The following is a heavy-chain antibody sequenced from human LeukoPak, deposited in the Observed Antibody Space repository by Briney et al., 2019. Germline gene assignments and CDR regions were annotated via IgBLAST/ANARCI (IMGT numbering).Heavy chain of an antibody. D-gene: IGHD2-15*01. CDR2: MSFDGSYK. Sequence: QPGRSLRLSCAASGFTFRRYAMHWVRQAPGKGLEWVAAMSFDGSYKYYADSVKGRFTISRDNSNSTVSLEMNSLRPEDTAVYFCARGKGGPFKYWGQGTLVTVSS. CDR1: GFTFRRYA. V-gene: IGHV3-30*01. CDR3: ARGKGGPFKY. J-gene: IGHJ4*02.